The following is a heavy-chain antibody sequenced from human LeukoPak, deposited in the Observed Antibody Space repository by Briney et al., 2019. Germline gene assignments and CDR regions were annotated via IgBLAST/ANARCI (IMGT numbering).Heavy chain of an antibody. CDR3: ARTPILYGSGRYYYYFDY. J-gene: IGHJ4*02. Sequence: PSETLSLTCAVSGGSHSNSVYLWGWIRQPPGKELEWIASIYYSGTIHYNSSLKSRVTISVDTSKNQFSLKLSSVTAADTAVYYCARTPILYGSGRYYYYFDYWGQGTLVTVSS. V-gene: IGHV4-39*01. CDR2: IYYSGTI. CDR1: GGSHSNSVYL. D-gene: IGHD3-10*01.